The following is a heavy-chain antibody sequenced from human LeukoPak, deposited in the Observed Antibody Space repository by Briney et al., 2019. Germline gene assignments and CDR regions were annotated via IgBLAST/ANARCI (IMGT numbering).Heavy chain of an antibody. Sequence: HTGGSLRLSCAASGFTFSSYAMSWARQAPGKGLEWVANIKQDGSEKYYVDSVKGRFTISRDNAKNSLYLQMNSLRAEDTAVYYCARDGSSGWRDYYYYYYMDVWGKGTTVTVSS. CDR1: GFTFSSYA. V-gene: IGHV3-7*01. CDR2: IKQDGSEK. J-gene: IGHJ6*03. D-gene: IGHD6-19*01. CDR3: ARDGSSGWRDYYYYYYMDV.